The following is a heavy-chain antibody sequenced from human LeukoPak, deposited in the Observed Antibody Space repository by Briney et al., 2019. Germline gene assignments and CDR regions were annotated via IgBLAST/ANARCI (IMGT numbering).Heavy chain of an antibody. Sequence: GASVKVSCKASGGTFSSYAISWVRQAPGQGLEWLGRIIPILGIANYAQKFQGRVTITADKSTSTAYMELSSLRSEDTAVYYCARGLTTVRGMDAWGQGTTVTVSS. CDR2: IIPILGIA. J-gene: IGHJ6*02. D-gene: IGHD4-17*01. CDR1: GGTFSSYA. CDR3: ARGLTTVRGMDA. V-gene: IGHV1-69*04.